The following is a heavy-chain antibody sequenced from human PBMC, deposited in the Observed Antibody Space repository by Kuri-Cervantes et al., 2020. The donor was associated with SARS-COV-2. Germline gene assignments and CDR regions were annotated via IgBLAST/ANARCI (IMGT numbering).Heavy chain of an antibody. CDR3: ARGRGYSSAWAKYYFDY. J-gene: IGHJ4*02. Sequence: GESLKISCAASGFTVSSNYMSWVRQAPGKGLEWVSVIYSGGSTYYADSVKGRFTISRDNSKNTLYLQMNSLRAEDTAVYYCARGRGYSSAWAKYYFDYWGQGTLVTVSS. V-gene: IGHV3-53*01. D-gene: IGHD6-19*01. CDR2: IYSGGST. CDR1: GFTVSSNY.